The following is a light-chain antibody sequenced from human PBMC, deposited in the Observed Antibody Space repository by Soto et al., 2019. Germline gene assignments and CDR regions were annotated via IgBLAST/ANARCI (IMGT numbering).Light chain of an antibody. CDR1: QGIRNF. Sequence: DIQMTQSPTSLSASVGDRVTITCRASQGIRNFVAWYQQKPGKAPKLLIYAASTLQSGVPSRFSGSGSGTDFTLTINSLQPEDVATYSCQKYDNVPYTFGQGTKLEIK. CDR2: AAS. CDR3: QKYDNVPYT. V-gene: IGKV1-27*01. J-gene: IGKJ2*01.